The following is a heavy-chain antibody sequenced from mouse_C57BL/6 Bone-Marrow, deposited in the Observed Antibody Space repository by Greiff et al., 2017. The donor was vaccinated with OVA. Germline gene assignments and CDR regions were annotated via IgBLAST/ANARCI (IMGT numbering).Heavy chain of an antibody. Sequence: QVQLQQSGAELVKPGASVKISCKASGYAFSSYWMHWVKQRPGKGLEWIGQIYPGDGDTKYNGKFKGKATLTADKSSSTAYMQLSSLTSEDSAVYFCAREGAYWGQGTLVTVSA. CDR2: IYPGDGDT. V-gene: IGHV1-80*01. J-gene: IGHJ3*01. CDR3: AREGAY. CDR1: GYAFSSYW.